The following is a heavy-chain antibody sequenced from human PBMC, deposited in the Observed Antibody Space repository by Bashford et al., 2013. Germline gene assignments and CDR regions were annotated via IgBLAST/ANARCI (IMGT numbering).Heavy chain of an antibody. V-gene: IGHV5-51*01. CDR3: ARHRKNEHCSSTSCSVTSGWFDS. Sequence: WVRQMPGKGLEWMGIIYPGDSDSRYSPSFQGQVTISVDKSIRTAYLQWSSLKASDTATYYCARHRKNEHCSSTSCSVTSGWFDSWGQGTLVTVSS. D-gene: IGHD2-2*01. CDR2: IYPGDSDS. J-gene: IGHJ5*01.